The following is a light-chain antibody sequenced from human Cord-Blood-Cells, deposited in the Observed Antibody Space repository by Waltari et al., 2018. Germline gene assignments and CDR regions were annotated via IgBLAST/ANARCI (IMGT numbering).Light chain of an antibody. CDR3: QQYYSTPRT. V-gene: IGKV4-1*01. CDR1: QSVLYSSNNKNY. CDR2: WAS. J-gene: IGKJ2*01. Sequence: DIVMTQSPDSLAVSLGERDHLNCNSSQSVLYSSNNKNYLAWYHQKPGQPPKLLIYWASTRESGVPDRFSGSGSGTDFTLTISSLQAEDVAVYYCQQYYSTPRTFGQGTKLEIK.